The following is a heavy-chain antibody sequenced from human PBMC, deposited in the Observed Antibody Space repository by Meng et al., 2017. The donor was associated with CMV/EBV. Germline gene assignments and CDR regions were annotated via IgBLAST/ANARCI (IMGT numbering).Heavy chain of an antibody. J-gene: IGHJ5*02. D-gene: IGHD2-2*02. CDR2: ILPIFGTA. V-gene: IGHV1-69*05. CDR3: ASDCSSTSCYMEELNWFDP. Sequence: SVKVSCKASGGTFSSYAISWVRQAPGQGLEWMGGILPIFGTANYAQKFQGRVTITTDESTSTAYTELSSLRSEDTAVYYCASDCSSTSCYMEELNWFDPWGQGTLVTVSS. CDR1: GGTFSSYA.